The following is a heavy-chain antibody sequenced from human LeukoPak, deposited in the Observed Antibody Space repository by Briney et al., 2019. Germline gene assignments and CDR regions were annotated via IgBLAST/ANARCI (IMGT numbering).Heavy chain of an antibody. CDR2: VDPEDGET. V-gene: IGHV1-69-2*01. D-gene: IGHD3-3*01. CDR1: GYTFTDYY. J-gene: IGHJ5*02. CDR3: ARELDNDFWSGYQYNWFDP. Sequence: GASVKVSCKASGYTFTDYYMHWVQQAPGKGLEWMGRVDPEDGETIYAQKFQGRVTITADESTSTAYMELSSLRSEDTAVYYCARELDNDFWSGYQYNWFDPWGQGTLVTVSS.